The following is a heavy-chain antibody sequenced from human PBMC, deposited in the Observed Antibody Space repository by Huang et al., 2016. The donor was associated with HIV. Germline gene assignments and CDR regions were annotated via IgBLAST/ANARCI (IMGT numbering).Heavy chain of an antibody. CDR2: INAGNGNT. V-gene: IGHV1-3*01. Sequence: QVQLVQSGAEVKKPGASVKVSCKASGYIFSTYDTHWGRQAPVQRREWMGRINAGNGNTKDSQRFQGRVTITRDTAANTAYVELSSLRSEDTGVYYCARGIAAGDYWGQGTLVTVSS. D-gene: IGHD6-25*01. CDR3: ARGIAAGDY. CDR1: GYIFSTYD. J-gene: IGHJ4*02.